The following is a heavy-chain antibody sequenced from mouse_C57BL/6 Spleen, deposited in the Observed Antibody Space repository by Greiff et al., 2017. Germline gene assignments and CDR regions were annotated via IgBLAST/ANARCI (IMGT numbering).Heavy chain of an antibody. J-gene: IGHJ3*01. D-gene: IGHD1-1*01. CDR3: LYYGSSSFAY. CDR1: GYTFTDYY. CDR2: INPNKGGN. Sequence: VQLQQSGPELVKPGASVKISCKASGYTFTDYYLNWVKQSHGKSLEWIGDINPNKGGNSYNQKFKGKATLTVDKSSSTAYMVLRSLTSDDSAVYYCLYYGSSSFAYWGQGTLVTVSA. V-gene: IGHV1-26*01.